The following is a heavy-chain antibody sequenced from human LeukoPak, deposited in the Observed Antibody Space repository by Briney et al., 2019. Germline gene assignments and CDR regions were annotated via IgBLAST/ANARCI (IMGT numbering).Heavy chain of an antibody. J-gene: IGHJ4*02. CDR2: ISSSGHTL. Sequence: GGSLRLSCAASGFTFSSYEMNWVRQAPGKGLEWVSSISSSGHTLNYAGSVKGRFTISRDNAKNSLYLQMSSLRAEDTAVYYCARSYSSSWHDGDYWGQGTLVTVSS. V-gene: IGHV3-48*03. CDR1: GFTFSSYE. D-gene: IGHD6-13*01. CDR3: ARSYSSSWHDGDY.